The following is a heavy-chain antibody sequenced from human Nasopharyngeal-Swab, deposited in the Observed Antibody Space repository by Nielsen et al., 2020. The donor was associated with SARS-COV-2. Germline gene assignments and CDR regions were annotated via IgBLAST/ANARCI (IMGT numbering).Heavy chain of an antibody. CDR2: ISGSGGST. J-gene: IGHJ3*02. Sequence: LTRSASGFTFSSYAMSWVRQAPGKGLEWVSAISGSGGSTYYADSVKGRFTISRDNSKNTLYLQMNSLRAEDTAVYYCAKPLAYCGGDCYWGDAFDIWGQGTMVTVSS. CDR3: AKPLAYCGGDCYWGDAFDI. V-gene: IGHV3-23*01. D-gene: IGHD2-21*01. CDR1: GFTFSSYA.